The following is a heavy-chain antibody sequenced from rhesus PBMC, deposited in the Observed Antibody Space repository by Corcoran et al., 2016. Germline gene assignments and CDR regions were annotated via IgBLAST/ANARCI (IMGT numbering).Heavy chain of an antibody. J-gene: IGHJ4*01. Sequence: EVQLVESGGGLVQPGGSLRLSCAASGFTFSNYWMSWVRQAPGKGLEWVVFLKNKADGGTAAYAESVKGRFTISRDDSKNTLYLQMNSLKTEDTAVYYCTRDYGSSSFFDYWGQGVLVTVSS. CDR1: GFTFSNYW. V-gene: IGHV3S11*01. CDR3: TRDYGSSSFFDY. CDR2: LKNKADGGTA. D-gene: IGHD4-29*01.